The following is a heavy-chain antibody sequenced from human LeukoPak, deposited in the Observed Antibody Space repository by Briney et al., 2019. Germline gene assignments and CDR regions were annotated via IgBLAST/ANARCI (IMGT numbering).Heavy chain of an antibody. CDR1: GFTFDDYA. V-gene: IGHV3-9*01. D-gene: IGHD3-9*01. CDR2: ISWNSGNI. J-gene: IGHJ4*02. Sequence: PGGSLRLSCAASGFTFDDYAMHWVRQAPGKGLEWVSGISWNSGNIGYADSVKGRFTISRDNAKNSLYLQVNSLRDEDTAFYYCAKDNSRREQYGILTGYSTPDYWGQGTLVTVSS. CDR3: AKDNSRREQYGILTGYSTPDY.